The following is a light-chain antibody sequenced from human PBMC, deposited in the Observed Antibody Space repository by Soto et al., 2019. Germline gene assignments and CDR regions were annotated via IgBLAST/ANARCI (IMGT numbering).Light chain of an antibody. CDR1: QSISNW. CDR2: DAS. Sequence: DIQMTQSPSTLSASVRDRVTIACRASQSISNWLAWYQQKPGKAPKLLIYDASTLESGVPSRFSGSGSGTEFILTISSLQPDDFATYYCQQYNSYSPWTFGQGTKVEIK. V-gene: IGKV1-5*01. CDR3: QQYNSYSPWT. J-gene: IGKJ1*01.